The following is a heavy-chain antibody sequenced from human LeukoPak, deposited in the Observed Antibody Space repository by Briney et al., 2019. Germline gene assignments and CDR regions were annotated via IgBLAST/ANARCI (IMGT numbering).Heavy chain of an antibody. D-gene: IGHD3-10*01. J-gene: IGHJ5*02. V-gene: IGHV4-61*02. Sequence: PSETLSLTCTVSGGSIGSGSYYWSWIRQPAGKGLEWIGRIYTSGSTNYNPSLKSRVTISVDTSKNQFSLKLSSVTAADTAVYYCARSRGNWFDPWGQGTLVTVSS. CDR2: IYTSGST. CDR3: ARSRGNWFDP. CDR1: GGSIGSGSYY.